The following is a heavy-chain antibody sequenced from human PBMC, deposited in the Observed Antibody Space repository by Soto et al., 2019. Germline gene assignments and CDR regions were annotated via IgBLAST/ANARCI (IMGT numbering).Heavy chain of an antibody. V-gene: IGHV1-8*01. D-gene: IGHD2-2*01. Sequence: GASVKVSFKASGYSFTRYDINWVRQPTGQGLEWMGWMNPNSGNTGYAQKFQGRVTMTRNTSISTAYMELSSLRSEDTAVYYCARRAAMGGDWFDPWGQGTLVIVSS. CDR3: ARRAAMGGDWFDP. CDR2: MNPNSGNT. CDR1: GYSFTRYD. J-gene: IGHJ5*02.